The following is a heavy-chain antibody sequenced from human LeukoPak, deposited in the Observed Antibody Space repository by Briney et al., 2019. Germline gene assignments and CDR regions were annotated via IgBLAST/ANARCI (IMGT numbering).Heavy chain of an antibody. CDR3: ARHDIAVAGKMSWFDP. V-gene: IGHV5-51*01. J-gene: IGHJ5*02. CDR1: GYSFTSYW. Sequence: AGESLKISCKGSGYSFTSYWIGWVRQMPGKGLEWMGIIYPGDSDTRYSPSFQGQVTISADKSISTAYLQWSSLKASDTAMYYCARHDIAVAGKMSWFDPWGQGTLVTVSS. CDR2: IYPGDSDT. D-gene: IGHD6-19*01.